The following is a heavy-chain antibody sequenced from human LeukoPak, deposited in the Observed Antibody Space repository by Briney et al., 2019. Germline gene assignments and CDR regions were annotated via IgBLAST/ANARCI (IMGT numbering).Heavy chain of an antibody. V-gene: IGHV4-59*01. Sequence: SETLSLTCTVSGDSISSYYWSWIRQPPGKGLEWIGYIYYSGSTNYNPSLKSRVTISVDTSKNQFSLKLSSVTAADTAVYYCAKDLTGGWPFYYYYMDVWGKGTTVTISS. CDR1: GDSISSYY. D-gene: IGHD6-19*01. CDR2: IYYSGST. J-gene: IGHJ6*03. CDR3: AKDLTGGWPFYYYYMDV.